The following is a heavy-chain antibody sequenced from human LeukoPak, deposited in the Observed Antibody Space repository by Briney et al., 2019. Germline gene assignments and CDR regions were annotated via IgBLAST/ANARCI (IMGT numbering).Heavy chain of an antibody. D-gene: IGHD3-22*01. CDR1: GFTFSSYW. J-gene: IGHJ4*02. V-gene: IGHV3-7*01. CDR2: IKQGGSEK. CDR3: ASTPDIYDSSGYPYYFDY. Sequence: PGGSLRLSCAASGFTFSSYWMSWVRQAPGKGLEWVANIKQGGSEKYYVDSVKGRFTISRDNAKNSLYLQMNSLRAEDTAVYYCASTPDIYDSSGYPYYFDYWGQGTLVTVSS.